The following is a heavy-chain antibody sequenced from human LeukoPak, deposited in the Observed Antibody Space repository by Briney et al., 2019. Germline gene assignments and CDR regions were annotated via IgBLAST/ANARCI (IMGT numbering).Heavy chain of an antibody. V-gene: IGHV3-7*01. CDR2: IQQDGIKK. D-gene: IGHD6-19*01. CDR3: ARGLALRIYSSGWPYDP. J-gene: IGHJ5*02. Sequence: PGGSLRLSCAASGFTFSTYWMSWVRQAPGKGLEWVANIQQDGIKKYYVDSVEGRFTISRENAKNSLFLQMSSLRADDTAVYYCARGLALRIYSSGWPYDPWGQGTLVTVSS. CDR1: GFTFSTYW.